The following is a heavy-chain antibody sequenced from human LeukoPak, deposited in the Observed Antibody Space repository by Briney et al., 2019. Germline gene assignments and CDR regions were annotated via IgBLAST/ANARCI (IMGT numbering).Heavy chain of an antibody. D-gene: IGHD3-22*01. CDR1: GYXFTGFY. CDR2: INPYSGGT. V-gene: IGHV1-2*02. Sequence: ASVKVSCKASGYXFTGFYMHWVRQAPGHGLEWIGGINPYSGGTNYAQKFQGRVTLTRDTSITTAYMELSRLTSDDTAVYYCALNSYESSGFDAFDIWGQGTMVTVSS. J-gene: IGHJ3*02. CDR3: ALNSYESSGFDAFDI.